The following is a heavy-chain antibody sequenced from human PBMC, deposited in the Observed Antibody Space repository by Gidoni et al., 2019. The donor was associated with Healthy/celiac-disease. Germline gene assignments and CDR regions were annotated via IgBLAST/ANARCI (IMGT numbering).Heavy chain of an antibody. J-gene: IGHJ4*02. Sequence: GESLKISCKGSGYSFTSYWIGWVRQMPGKGLEWMGIIYPGDSDTRYSPSFQGQVTISADKSISTAYLQWSSLKASDTAMYYCARRAEDTAMEYYFDYWGQGTLVTVSS. D-gene: IGHD5-18*01. CDR2: IYPGDSDT. V-gene: IGHV5-51*01. CDR1: GYSFTSYW. CDR3: ARRAEDTAMEYYFDY.